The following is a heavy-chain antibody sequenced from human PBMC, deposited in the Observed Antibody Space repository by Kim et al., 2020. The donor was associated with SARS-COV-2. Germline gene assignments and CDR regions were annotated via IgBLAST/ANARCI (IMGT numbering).Heavy chain of an antibody. D-gene: IGHD3-22*01. CDR3: ATTAPPTRNYYDSSGYYYGVNWFDP. J-gene: IGHJ5*02. Sequence: GESLKISCKGSGYSFTSYWISWVRQMPGKGLEWMGRIDPSDSYTNYSPSFQGHVTISADKSISTAYLQWSSLKASDTAMYYCATTAPPTRNYYDSSGYYYGVNWFDPCGQGALVTVST. CDR2: IDPSDSYT. V-gene: IGHV5-10-1*01. CDR1: GYSFTSYW.